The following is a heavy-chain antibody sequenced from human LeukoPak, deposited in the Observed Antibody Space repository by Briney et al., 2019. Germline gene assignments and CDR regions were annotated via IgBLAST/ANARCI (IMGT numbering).Heavy chain of an antibody. V-gene: IGHV3-48*03. D-gene: IGHD2-15*01. CDR3: ARGGGLCRCGSCLYFDY. Sequence: PGGSLRLSCAASGFTFSSYAMNWVRQAPGKGLEWVSYISSSGSTIYYAASVKGRFTISRDNAKNSLYLQMNSLRAEDTAVYYCARGGGLCRCGSCLYFDYWGQGTLVTVSS. J-gene: IGHJ4*02. CDR1: GFTFSSYA. CDR2: ISSSGSTI.